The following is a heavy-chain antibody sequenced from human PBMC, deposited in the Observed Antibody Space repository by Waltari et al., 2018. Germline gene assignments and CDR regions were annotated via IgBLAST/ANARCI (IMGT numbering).Heavy chain of an antibody. CDR1: GFTFSSYE. CDR3: ARPSTEYYFYYYYMDV. CDR2: IDNSGNTV. Sequence: EVQVVESGGGLVQPGGSLRLSCTASGFTFSSYEMNWVHQAPGKGLEWISYIDNSGNTVYYADSVKGRFTISRDNAKNSLFLLMNSLRAEDTAVYYCARPSTEYYFYYYYMDVWGKGTTVTVS. J-gene: IGHJ6*03. V-gene: IGHV3-48*03.